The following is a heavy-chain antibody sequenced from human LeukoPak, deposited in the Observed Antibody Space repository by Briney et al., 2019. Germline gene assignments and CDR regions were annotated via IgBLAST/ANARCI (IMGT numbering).Heavy chain of an antibody. J-gene: IGHJ6*03. CDR2: MSWDGVST. CDR1: GFSFDDYT. Sequence: GGSLRLSCAASGFSFDDYTMHWVRQAPGKGLEWVSLMSWDGVSTYYPDSVKGRFTISRDNSKNSLYLQMNSLRTEDTALYYCAKSAARLVSDYYYYMDVWGKGTTVTVSS. CDR3: AKSAARLVSDYYYYMDV. V-gene: IGHV3-43*01. D-gene: IGHD6-6*01.